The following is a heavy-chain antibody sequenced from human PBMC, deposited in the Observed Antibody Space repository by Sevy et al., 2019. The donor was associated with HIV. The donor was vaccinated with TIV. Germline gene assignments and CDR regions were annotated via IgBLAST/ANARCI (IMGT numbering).Heavy chain of an antibody. V-gene: IGHV3-21*01. CDR3: ARAVPATDAFDI. CDR2: ISGIGNYI. J-gene: IGHJ3*02. CDR1: GFTFTSYS. Sequence: GGSLRLSCAASGFTFTSYSMHWVRQAPGKGLEWVSSISGIGNYIYYADSVKGRFSISRDNAKNSLYLQMNSLRAEDTAVFYCARAVPATDAFDIWGQGTLVTVSS. D-gene: IGHD6-19*01.